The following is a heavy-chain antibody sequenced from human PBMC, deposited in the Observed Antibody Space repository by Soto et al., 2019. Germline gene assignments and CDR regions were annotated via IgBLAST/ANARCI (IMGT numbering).Heavy chain of an antibody. D-gene: IGHD3-22*01. CDR1: AYTFSSYG. J-gene: IGHJ6*02. CDR3: ARGGYYDSSGSRNYHYYGLDV. V-gene: IGHV1-18*01. CDR2: ISPYNDDT. Sequence: QAQLVQSGPEVKKPGASVKVSCNASAYTFSSYGISWVRQAPGQGLEWLGWISPYNDDTKYAQKLQGRVTMTTDTSTRTAYMNLRGVRSDETAVYYCARGGYYDSSGSRNYHYYGLDVWGQGTTVTVSS.